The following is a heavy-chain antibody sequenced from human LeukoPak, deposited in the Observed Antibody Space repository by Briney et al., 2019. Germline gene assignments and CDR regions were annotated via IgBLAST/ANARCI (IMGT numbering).Heavy chain of an antibody. CDR1: GFTFSDYW. D-gene: IGHD5-12*01. CDR2: ISSDGSRV. CDR3: AKDDAWLRYAC. Sequence: GGSLRLSCAASGFTFSDYWMHWVRQAPGKGLVWVSRISSDGSRVTYADSVKGRFTVSRDNFKNTLYLQVNSLRTEDTAVYFCAKDDAWLRYACWGPGTLVTVSS. J-gene: IGHJ4*02. V-gene: IGHV3-74*01.